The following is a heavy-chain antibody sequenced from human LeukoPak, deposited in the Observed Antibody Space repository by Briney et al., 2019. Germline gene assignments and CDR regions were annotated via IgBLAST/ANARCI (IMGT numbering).Heavy chain of an antibody. Sequence: KASETLSLTCTVSGGSISSYYWGWIRQPPGKGLEWIGSIYYSGDTYYNPSLKSRVTISVDTSKNQFSLKLSSVTAADTAVYYCARVRIAVAYWYFDLWGRGTLVTVSS. J-gene: IGHJ2*01. D-gene: IGHD6-19*01. CDR2: IYYSGDT. CDR3: ARVRIAVAYWYFDL. V-gene: IGHV4-39*07. CDR1: GGSISSYY.